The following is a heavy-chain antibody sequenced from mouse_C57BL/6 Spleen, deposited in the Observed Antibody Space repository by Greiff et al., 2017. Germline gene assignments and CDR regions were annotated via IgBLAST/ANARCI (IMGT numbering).Heavy chain of an antibody. V-gene: IGHV5-17*01. CDR2: ISSGSSTI. D-gene: IGHD2-4*01. CDR3: ARPDYDVWYFDV. J-gene: IGHJ1*03. Sequence: EVHLVESGGGLVKPGGSLKLSCAASGFTFSDYGMHWVRQAPEKGLEWVAYISSGSSTIYYADTVKGRFTISRDNAKNTLFLQMTSLRSEDTAMYYCARPDYDVWYFDVWGTGTTVTVSS. CDR1: GFTFSDYG.